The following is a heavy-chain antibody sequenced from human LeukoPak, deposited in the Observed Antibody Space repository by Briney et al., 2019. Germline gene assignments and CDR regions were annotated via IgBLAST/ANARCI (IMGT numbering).Heavy chain of an antibody. D-gene: IGHD6-13*01. Sequence: PGGSLRLSCAASGFTFSSYAMSWVRQAPGKGLEWVSAISGSGGSTYYADSVKGRFTISRDNSKNTLYLQMNSLRAEDTAVYYCAKDSEGSSWPTDFDYWGQGTLVTVSS. CDR2: ISGSGGST. CDR3: AKDSEGSSWPTDFDY. J-gene: IGHJ4*02. V-gene: IGHV3-23*01. CDR1: GFTFSSYA.